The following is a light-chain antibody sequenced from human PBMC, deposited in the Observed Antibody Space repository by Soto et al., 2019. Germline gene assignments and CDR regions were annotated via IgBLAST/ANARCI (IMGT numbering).Light chain of an antibody. CDR2: RNS. V-gene: IGLV1-47*01. Sequence: QSVLTQPTSASGTPGQRVTISCSGSSSNIGSNYVYWYQQLPGTVPQLLIYRNSERPSGVPDRFSGSKSGTSASLAISGLRSEDEADYYFAAWDYSLSGVVFGGGTQLTVL. J-gene: IGLJ2*01. CDR1: SSNIGSNY. CDR3: AAWDYSLSGVV.